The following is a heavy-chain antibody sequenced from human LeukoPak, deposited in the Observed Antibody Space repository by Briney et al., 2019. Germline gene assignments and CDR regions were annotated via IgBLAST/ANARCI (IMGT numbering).Heavy chain of an antibody. J-gene: IGHJ4*02. CDR3: ARAQVAGTGLDY. Sequence: SETLSLTCTVSGGSISSGSYYWSWIRQPAGKGLEWIGRIYTSGSTNYNPSLKSRVTISVDTAKNQFSLKLSSVTAADTAVYYCARAQVAGTGLDYWGQGTLVTVSS. CDR1: GGSISSGSYY. D-gene: IGHD6-19*01. V-gene: IGHV4-61*02. CDR2: IYTSGST.